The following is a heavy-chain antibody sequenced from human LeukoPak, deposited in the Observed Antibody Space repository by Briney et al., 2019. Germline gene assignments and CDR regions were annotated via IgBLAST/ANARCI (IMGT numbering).Heavy chain of an antibody. V-gene: IGHV4-39*01. CDR3: GLCSSTSCYANYYYYYMDV. CDR2: IYYSGST. Sequence: SETLSLTCTVSGGSISSSSYYWGWIRQPPGKGLEWIGSIYYSGSTYYNPALKSRVTISVDTSKNQFSLKLSSVTAADTAVYYCGLCSSTSCYANYYYYYMDVWGKGTTVTVS. D-gene: IGHD2-2*01. CDR1: GGSISSSSYY. J-gene: IGHJ6*03.